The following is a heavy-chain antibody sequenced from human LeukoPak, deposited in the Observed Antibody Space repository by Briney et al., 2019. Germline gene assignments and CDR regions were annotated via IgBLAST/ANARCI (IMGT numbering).Heavy chain of an antibody. V-gene: IGHV4-59*08. J-gene: IGHJ4*02. D-gene: IGHD4-23*01. CDR3: ARHPPGGYFNFDY. CDR2: IYYSGDT. Sequence: PSETLSLTCTVSGGSMTNYYWSWIRQPPGKGLEWIGYIYYSGDTNYNPSLKSRVTISIDTSKNQFSLKLSSVTAADTAVYYCARHPPGGYFNFDYWGQGTLVTVSS. CDR1: GGSMTNYY.